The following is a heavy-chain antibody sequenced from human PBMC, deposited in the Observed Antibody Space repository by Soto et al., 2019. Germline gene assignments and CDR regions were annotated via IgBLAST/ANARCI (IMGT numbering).Heavy chain of an antibody. Sequence: SETLSLTCSVSGYSITSGYYWGFIRQPPGKGLEWIGNIYHAGRTYYSPSLKSRVIISIDSPRNSFSLELRCLTAADTAVYYCARYGEDYYSGLDVWGQGTTVTVSS. CDR1: GYSITSGYY. J-gene: IGHJ6*02. CDR2: IYHAGRT. V-gene: IGHV4-38-2*01. CDR3: ARYGEDYYSGLDV. D-gene: IGHD4-17*01.